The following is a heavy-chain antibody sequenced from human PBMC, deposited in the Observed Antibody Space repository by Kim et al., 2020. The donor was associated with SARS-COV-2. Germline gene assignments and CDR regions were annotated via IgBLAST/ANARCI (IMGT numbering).Heavy chain of an antibody. V-gene: IGHV4-34*01. D-gene: IGHD6-19*01. J-gene: IGHJ4*02. Sequence: SETLSLTCAVYGGSFSGYYWSWIRQPPGKGLEWIGEINHSGSTNYNPSLKSRVTISVDTSKNQFSLKLSSVTAADTAVYYCARGIDNGWYFDYWGQGTLVTVSS. CDR2: INHSGST. CDR1: GGSFSGYY. CDR3: ARGIDNGWYFDY.